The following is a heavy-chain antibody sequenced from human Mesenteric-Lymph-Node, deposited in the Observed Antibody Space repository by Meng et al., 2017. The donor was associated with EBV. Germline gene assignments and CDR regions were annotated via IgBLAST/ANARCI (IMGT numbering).Heavy chain of an antibody. CDR2: IYHSGRT. V-gene: IGHV4-4*02. Sequence: VPLHAARPRLVKPSVTLSLTCAVSGDSISISRWWGWVRQPPGKGLEWIVEIYHSGRTTYNPSLKSRVTISADKSKNQFSLKLNSVTAADTAVYYCARSPGWYSLDYWGQGTLVTVSS. CDR1: GDSISISRW. J-gene: IGHJ4*02. CDR3: ARSPGWYSLDY. D-gene: IGHD6-19*01.